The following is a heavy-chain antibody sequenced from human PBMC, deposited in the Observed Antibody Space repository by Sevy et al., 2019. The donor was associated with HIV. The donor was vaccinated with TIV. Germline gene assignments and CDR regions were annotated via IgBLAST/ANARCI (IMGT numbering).Heavy chain of an antibody. CDR1: SGSISSYF. CDR2: ISYSEGT. CDR3: ARGGASHYRRHFDY. Sequence: QSQTLSLTCTVSSGSISSYFWSWIRQPPGKGLEWIGYISYSEGTNYNPSLKSRVTMSVDMSKNQFSLKLSSVIAADTAVYYCARGGASHYRRHFDYWGQGTLVTVSS. J-gene: IGHJ4*02. V-gene: IGHV4-59*01. D-gene: IGHD4-4*01.